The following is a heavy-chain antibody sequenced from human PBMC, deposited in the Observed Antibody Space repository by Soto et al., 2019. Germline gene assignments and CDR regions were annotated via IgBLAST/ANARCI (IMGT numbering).Heavy chain of an antibody. J-gene: IGHJ5*02. Sequence: QVQLQETGPGLVKPSQTLSLTCTVSGGSISSGGYYWSWIRQHPGKGLEWIGYIYYNGSTYYNPYLRSRVTISVDASKNQCSLKLSSVTAAEPAVYYCARRVFPWGQGTLVTVSS. CDR2: IYYNGST. V-gene: IGHV4-31*03. CDR1: GGSISSGGYY. CDR3: ARRVFP.